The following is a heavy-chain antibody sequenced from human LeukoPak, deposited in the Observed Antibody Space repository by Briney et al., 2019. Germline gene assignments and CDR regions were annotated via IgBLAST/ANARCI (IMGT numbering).Heavy chain of an antibody. V-gene: IGHV4-4*07. CDR1: GGSISSYY. D-gene: IGHD5-12*01. CDR2: IYTSGGT. Sequence: SETLSLTCTVSGGSISSYYWSWIRQPAGKGLEWIGRIYTSGGTNYNPSLKSRVTMSVDTSKNQFSLKLSSVTAADTAVYYCARDYGGYSGYGQNGYYYYYMDVWGKGTTVTISS. CDR3: ARDYGGYSGYGQNGYYYYYMDV. J-gene: IGHJ6*03.